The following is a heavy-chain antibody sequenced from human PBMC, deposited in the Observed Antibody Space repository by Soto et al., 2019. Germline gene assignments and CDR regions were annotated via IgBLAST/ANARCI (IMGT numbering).Heavy chain of an antibody. CDR3: AKYWGYDLSPLGYFDY. CDR1: GFTFDDYA. CDR2: ISWNSGSI. J-gene: IGHJ4*02. Sequence: EVQLVESGGGLVQPGRSLRLSCAASGFTFDDYAMHWVRQAPGKGLEGVSGISWNSGSIGYAESVKGRFTISRDKAKNSLYLQMNILRSEYTALYYCAKYWGYDLSPLGYFDYWGQGNLCPGSS. D-gene: IGHD5-12*01. V-gene: IGHV3-9*01.